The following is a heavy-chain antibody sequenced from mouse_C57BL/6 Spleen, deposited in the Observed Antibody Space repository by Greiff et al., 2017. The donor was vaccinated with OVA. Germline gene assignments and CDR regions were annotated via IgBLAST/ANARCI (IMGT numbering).Heavy chain of an antibody. CDR1: GYSITSGYY. V-gene: IGHV3-6*01. D-gene: IGHD3-3*01. CDR3: AREGDEGY. J-gene: IGHJ2*01. Sequence: DVQLQESGPGLVKPSQSLSLTCSVTGYSITSGYYWNWIRQFPGNKLEWMGYISYDGSNNYNPSLKNRISITRDTSKNQFFLKLNSVTTEDTATYYCAREGDEGYWGQGTTLTVSS. CDR2: ISYDGSN.